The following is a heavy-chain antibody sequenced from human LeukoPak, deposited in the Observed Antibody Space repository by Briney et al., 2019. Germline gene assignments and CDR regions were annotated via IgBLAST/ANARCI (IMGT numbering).Heavy chain of an antibody. D-gene: IGHD3-9*01. CDR2: ISSSSSYI. Sequence: GGSLRLSCAASGFTFSSYSMNWVRQAPGKGLEWVSSISSSSSYIYYADSVKGRFTISRDNAKNSLYLQMNSLRAEDTALYHCARETVVLRYFDWLSGHRNNNWFDPWGQGTLVTVSS. CDR1: GFTFSSYS. CDR3: ARETVVLRYFDWLSGHRNNNWFDP. J-gene: IGHJ5*02. V-gene: IGHV3-21*04.